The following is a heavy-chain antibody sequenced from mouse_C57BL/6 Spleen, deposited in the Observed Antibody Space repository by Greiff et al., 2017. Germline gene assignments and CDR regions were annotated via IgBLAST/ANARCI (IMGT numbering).Heavy chain of an antibody. CDR1: GYTFTDYY. CDR3: ARSEDGYYQSMDY. J-gene: IGHJ4*01. Sequence: QVQLQQSGAELVRPGASVKLSCKASGYTFTDYYINWVKQRPGQGLEWIARIYPGSGNTYYNEKFKGKATLTAEKSSSTAYMQLSSLTSEDSAVYVCARSEDGYYQSMDYWGQGTSVTVSA. CDR2: IYPGSGNT. V-gene: IGHV1-76*01. D-gene: IGHD2-3*01.